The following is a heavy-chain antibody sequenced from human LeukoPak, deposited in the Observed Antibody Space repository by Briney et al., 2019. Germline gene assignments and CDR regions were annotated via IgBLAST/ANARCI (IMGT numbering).Heavy chain of an antibody. Sequence: ASVKVSCKASGYTFTSYAMHWVRQAPGQGLEWMGWISAYNGNTNYAQKLQGRVTMTTDTSTSTAYMELRSLRSDDTAVYYCARVPHIAVAGTGWFDPWGQGTLVTVSS. D-gene: IGHD6-19*01. CDR3: ARVPHIAVAGTGWFDP. CDR1: GYTFTSYA. CDR2: ISAYNGNT. J-gene: IGHJ5*02. V-gene: IGHV1-18*01.